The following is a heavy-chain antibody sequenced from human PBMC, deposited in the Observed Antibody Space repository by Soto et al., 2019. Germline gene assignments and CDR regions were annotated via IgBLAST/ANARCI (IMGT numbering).Heavy chain of an antibody. CDR1: GGSISSYY. V-gene: IGHV4-59*01. CDR2: IYYSGST. CDR3: AREILVGANKIYHYYLLDV. J-gene: IGHJ6*02. D-gene: IGHD1-26*01. Sequence: PSETLSLTCTVSGGSISSYYWSWIRQPPGKGLEWIGYIYYSGSTNYNPSLKSRVTISVDTSKNQFSLKLSSVTAADTAVYYCAREILVGANKIYHYYLLDVWGQGTTVIVSS.